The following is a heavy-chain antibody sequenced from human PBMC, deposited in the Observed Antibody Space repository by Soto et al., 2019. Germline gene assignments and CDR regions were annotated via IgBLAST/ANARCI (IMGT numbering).Heavy chain of an antibody. J-gene: IGHJ6*02. V-gene: IGHV3-7*01. CDR1: GFTFSNYW. D-gene: IGHD5-18*01. CDR3: ARDLGTALVGFDYGMDV. Sequence: PGGSLRLSCAAPGFTFSNYWMSWVRQAPGKGLEWVANIKKDGSDKNYVDSVEGRFTISRDNAKNSLYLQMYGLRAEDTAVYYCARDLGTALVGFDYGMDVWGQGTTVTVSS. CDR2: IKKDGSDK.